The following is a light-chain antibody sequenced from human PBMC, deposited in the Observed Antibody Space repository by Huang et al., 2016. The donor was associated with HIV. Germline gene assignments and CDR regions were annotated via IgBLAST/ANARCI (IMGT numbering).Light chain of an antibody. CDR1: KSVSSN. CDR3: HQYNNWPPWT. J-gene: IGKJ1*01. CDR2: GAS. V-gene: IGKV3-15*01. Sequence: EIVMTQSPATLSVSPGERATLSCRARKSVSSNLAWYQQKPGQAPRLLLYGASTRATGIPARFSGSGSGTEFTLTISSLQSEDFAVYYCHQYNNWPPWTFGQGTKVEIK.